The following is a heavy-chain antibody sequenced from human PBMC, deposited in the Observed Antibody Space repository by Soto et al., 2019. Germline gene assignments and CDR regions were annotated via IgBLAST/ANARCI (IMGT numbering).Heavy chain of an antibody. CDR2: IYPGDSDT. V-gene: IGHV5-51*01. D-gene: IGHD2-21*02. CDR1: GYSFTSYR. Sequence: GESLKISCKGSGYSFTSYRIGWVRQMPGKGLEWMGIIYPGDSDTRYSPSFQGQVTISADKSISTAYLQWSSLKASDTAMYYCARANCGGDCYPWDYYYGMDVWGQGTTVTVSS. J-gene: IGHJ6*02. CDR3: ARANCGGDCYPWDYYYGMDV.